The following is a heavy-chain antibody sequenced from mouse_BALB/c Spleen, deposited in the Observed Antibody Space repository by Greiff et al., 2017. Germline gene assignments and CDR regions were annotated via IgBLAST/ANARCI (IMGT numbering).Heavy chain of an antibody. CDR2: INPSNGRT. D-gene: IGHD2-1*01. CDR3: ARSIFLYGNYWYFDV. CDR1: GYTFTSYW. Sequence: QVQLKQPGAELVKPGASVKLSCKASGYTFTSYWMHWVKQRPGQGLEWIGEINPSNGRTNYNEKFKSKATLTVDKSSSTAYMQLSSLTSEDSAVYYCARSIFLYGNYWYFDVWGAGTTVTVSS. V-gene: IGHV1S81*02. J-gene: IGHJ1*01.